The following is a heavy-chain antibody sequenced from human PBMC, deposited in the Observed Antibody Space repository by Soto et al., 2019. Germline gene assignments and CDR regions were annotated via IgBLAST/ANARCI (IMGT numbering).Heavy chain of an antibody. CDR1: GYTFTGYY. Sequence: QVQLVQSGAEAKKPGASVKVSCQASGYTFTGYYMHWVRQAPGQGLEWMGWINPNRGATKFAQKFQGRVTMTRDTSSSTVYMELSRLRSDETAVYYCAREWSGYCAFDIWGQGTLVSVSS. CDR3: AREWSGYCAFDI. V-gene: IGHV1-2*02. CDR2: INPNRGAT. J-gene: IGHJ3*02. D-gene: IGHD3-3*01.